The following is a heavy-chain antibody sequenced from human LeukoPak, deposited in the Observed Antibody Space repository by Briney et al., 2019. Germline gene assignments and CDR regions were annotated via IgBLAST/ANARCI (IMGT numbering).Heavy chain of an antibody. CDR2: ISATGGNT. Sequence: GGSLRLSCAASGFTFSSYALSWVRQAPGKGLEWVSAISATGGNTYYADSVKGRFTISRDNSKNTLYLQLNSLRAEDTAVYYCAKADLYGGHVFDYWGQGTLVTVSS. V-gene: IGHV3-23*01. CDR3: AKADLYGGHVFDY. J-gene: IGHJ4*02. CDR1: GFTFSSYA. D-gene: IGHD5-12*01.